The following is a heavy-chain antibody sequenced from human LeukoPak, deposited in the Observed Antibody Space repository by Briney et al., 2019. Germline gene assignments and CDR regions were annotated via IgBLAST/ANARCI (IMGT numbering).Heavy chain of an antibody. CDR3: ARDRVPGRGYCSSTSCYPDY. V-gene: IGHV3-21*01. Sequence: GGSLRLSCAASGFTFSSYSMNWVRQAPGKGLEWVSSISSSSSYIYYADSVKGRFTISRDNAKNSPYLQMNSLRAEDTAVYYCARDRVPGRGYCSSTSCYPDYWGQGTLVTVSS. D-gene: IGHD2-2*01. CDR1: GFTFSSYS. CDR2: ISSSSSYI. J-gene: IGHJ4*02.